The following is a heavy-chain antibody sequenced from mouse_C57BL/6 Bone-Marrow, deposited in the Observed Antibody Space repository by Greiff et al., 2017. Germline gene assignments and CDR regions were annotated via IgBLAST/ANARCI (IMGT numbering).Heavy chain of an antibody. CDR1: GYTFTSYG. Sequence: VQLQQSGAELARPGASVKLSCKASGYTFTSYGISWVKQRTGQGLEWIGEIYPRSGNTYYNEKFKGKATLTADKSSSTAYMELRSLTSEDSAVYFCAREGVTTVVFDYCGQGTTLTVSS. CDR2: IYPRSGNT. D-gene: IGHD1-1*01. J-gene: IGHJ2*01. V-gene: IGHV1-81*01. CDR3: AREGVTTVVFDY.